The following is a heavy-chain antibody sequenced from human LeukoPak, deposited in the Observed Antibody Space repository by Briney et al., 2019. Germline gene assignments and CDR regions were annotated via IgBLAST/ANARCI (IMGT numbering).Heavy chain of an antibody. V-gene: IGHV4-34*01. D-gene: IGHD3-22*01. J-gene: IGHJ5*02. Sequence: PSETLSLTCAVYSGSFSGYYWNWIRQPPGKGLEWIGEINHSGSTNYNPSLKSRVTISLDTSKNQFSLKLSSVTAADTAVYYCARGLGSGYYGLHWFDPWGQGTLVTVSS. CDR3: ARGLGSGYYGLHWFDP. CDR1: SGSFSGYY. CDR2: INHSGST.